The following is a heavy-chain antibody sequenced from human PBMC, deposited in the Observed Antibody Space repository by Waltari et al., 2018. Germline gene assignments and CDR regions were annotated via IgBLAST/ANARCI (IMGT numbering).Heavy chain of an antibody. CDR2: ISSSSSTI. J-gene: IGHJ4*02. CDR1: GFTFSSYS. D-gene: IGHD2-21*01. CDR3: AREPYTLFPLFDY. V-gene: IGHV3-48*04. Sequence: EVQLVESGGGLVQPGGSLRLSCAASGFTFSSYSMNWVRQAPGKGLEWVSYISSSSSTIYYAGSVKGRLTISRDNAKNSLYLQMNSLRAEDTAVYYCAREPYTLFPLFDYWGQGTLVTVSS.